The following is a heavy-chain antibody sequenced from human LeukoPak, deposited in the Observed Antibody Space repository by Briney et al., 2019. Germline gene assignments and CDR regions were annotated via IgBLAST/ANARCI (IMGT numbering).Heavy chain of an antibody. CDR1: GGSFSGYY. CDR2: INHSGST. J-gene: IGHJ4*02. V-gene: IGHV4-34*01. Sequence: AETLSLTCAVYGGSFSGYYRSWIRQPPGKGLEWIGEINHSGSTKYNPSLKSRVTISVDTSKNQFSLKLSSVTAADTAVYYCARRGVIDPYFDYWGQGTLVTVS. CDR3: ARRGVIDPYFDY. D-gene: IGHD3-16*02.